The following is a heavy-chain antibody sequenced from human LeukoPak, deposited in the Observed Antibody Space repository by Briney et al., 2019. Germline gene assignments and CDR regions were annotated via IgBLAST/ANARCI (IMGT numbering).Heavy chain of an antibody. D-gene: IGHD3-9*01. CDR2: ISYDGSSK. V-gene: IGHV3-30-3*01. CDR1: GFTLSSYA. Sequence: GRSLRLSCAASGFTLSSYAMHWVRQAPGKGLEWVAVISYDGSSKYYADPVKGRFTISRDNSKNTLYLQMNSLRAEDTAVYYCARNRISFDWLFQGEFDYWGQGTLVTVSS. CDR3: ARNRISFDWLFQGEFDY. J-gene: IGHJ4*02.